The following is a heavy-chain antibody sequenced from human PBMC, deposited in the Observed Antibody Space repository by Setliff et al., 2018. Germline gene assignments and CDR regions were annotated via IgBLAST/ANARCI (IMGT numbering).Heavy chain of an antibody. V-gene: IGHV3-30*19. CDR3: AREGLTGPVVISVAYYFDS. CDR1: GFTFNDCG. J-gene: IGHJ4*02. D-gene: IGHD2-21*01. CDR2: DRGYYK. Sequence: PGGSLRLSCKTSGFTFNDCGIQWVRQAPGKGLEWVASDRGYYKYYADSVRGRLTVSRDESKNTVFLEMNSLRVDDTATYYCAREGLTGPVVISVAYYFDSWGQGTVVTVSS.